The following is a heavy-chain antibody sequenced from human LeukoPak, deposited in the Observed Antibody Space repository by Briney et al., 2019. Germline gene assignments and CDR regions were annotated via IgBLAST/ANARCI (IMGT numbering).Heavy chain of an antibody. V-gene: IGHV3-30-3*02. D-gene: IGHD5/OR15-5a*01. CDR2: ISYDGSNK. Sequence: GGSLRLSCAASGFTFSSYPMHWVRQVPGKGLEWVAVISYDGSNKYYADSVKGRFTISRDNSKNTLYLQLNSLRAEDTAVYYCAKPPLLETVSTMYWGQGTLVTVSS. CDR3: AKPPLLETVSTMY. J-gene: IGHJ4*02. CDR1: GFTFSSYP.